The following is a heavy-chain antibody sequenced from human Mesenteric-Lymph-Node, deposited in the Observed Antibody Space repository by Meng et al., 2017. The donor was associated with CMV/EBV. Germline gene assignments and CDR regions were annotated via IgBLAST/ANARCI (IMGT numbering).Heavy chain of an antibody. CDR2: ISYDGSNK. D-gene: IGHD3-3*01. Sequence: GESLKISCAASGFTFSSYAMHWVRQAPGKGLEWVAVISYDGSNKYYADSVKGRFTISRDNSKNTLYLQMNSLRAEDTAVYYCARDGFLEWLSDYWGQGTLVTVSS. V-gene: IGHV3-30*04. CDR1: GFTFSSYA. CDR3: ARDGFLEWLSDY. J-gene: IGHJ4*02.